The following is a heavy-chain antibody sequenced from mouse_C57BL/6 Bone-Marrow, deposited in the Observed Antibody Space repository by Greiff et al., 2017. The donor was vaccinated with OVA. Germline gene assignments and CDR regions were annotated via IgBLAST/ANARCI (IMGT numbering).Heavy chain of an antibody. D-gene: IGHD2-4*01. V-gene: IGHV1-59*01. J-gene: IGHJ3*01. CDR3: ASGGLYDYDRAWFAY. CDR2: IDPSDSYT. Sequence: QVQLQQPGAELVRPGTSVKLSCKASGYTFTSYWMHWVKQRPGQGLEWIGVIDPSDSYTNYNQKFKGKATLTVDTSSSTAYMQLSSLTSEDSAVYYCASGGLYDYDRAWFAYWGQGTLVTVSA. CDR1: GYTFTSYW.